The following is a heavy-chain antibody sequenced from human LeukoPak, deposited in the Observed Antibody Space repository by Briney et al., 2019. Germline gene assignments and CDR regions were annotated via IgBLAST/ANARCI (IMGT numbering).Heavy chain of an antibody. J-gene: IGHJ4*02. CDR3: VSSAGPFDY. CDR2: INHSGST. Sequence: PPETLSLTCAVYGGSFSGYYWSWIRQPPGKGLEWIGEINHSGSTNYNPSLKSRVTISVDTSKNQFSLKLSSVTAADTAVYYCVSSAGPFDYWGQGTLVTVSS. D-gene: IGHD3-10*02. CDR1: GGSFSGYY. V-gene: IGHV4-34*01.